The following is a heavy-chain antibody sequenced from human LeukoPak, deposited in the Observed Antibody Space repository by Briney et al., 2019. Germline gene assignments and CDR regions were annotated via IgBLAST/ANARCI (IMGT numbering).Heavy chain of an antibody. CDR2: IYYSGST. V-gene: IGHV4-39*02. CDR1: GGSISSSSYY. J-gene: IGHJ5*02. Sequence: TSETLSLTCTVSGGSISSSSYYWGWIRQPPGKGLEWIGSIYYSGSTYYNPSLKSRVTISVDTSKNQFSLQLNSVTPEDTALYYCVRDLGWLDPWGQGTLVTVSS. D-gene: IGHD3-16*01. CDR3: VRDLGWLDP.